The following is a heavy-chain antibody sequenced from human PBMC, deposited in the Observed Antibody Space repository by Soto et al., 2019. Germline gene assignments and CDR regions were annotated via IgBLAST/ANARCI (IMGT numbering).Heavy chain of an antibody. Sequence: VELEQSGAEVKKPGSSVKVSCTTSGAILSGYTFSWVRQAPGQGLEWMGRIIPIIGAPFSTQKFQDRVAFTADISTNTDYMDLRSLTSEDTAVYYCARVSGTTECTRGMDVWGKGTTVTVSS. V-gene: IGHV1-69*08. CDR3: ARVSGTTECTRGMDV. CDR1: GAILSGYT. D-gene: IGHD1-1*01. CDR2: IIPIIGAP. J-gene: IGHJ6*04.